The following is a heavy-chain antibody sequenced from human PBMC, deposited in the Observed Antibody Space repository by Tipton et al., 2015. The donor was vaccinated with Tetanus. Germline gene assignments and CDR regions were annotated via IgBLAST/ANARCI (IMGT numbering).Heavy chain of an antibody. V-gene: IGHV4-30-4*08. CDR2: IYYSGST. D-gene: IGHD3-16*01. CDR1: GGSISSNNYY. CDR3: ARDHGITWGGMGYYYGMDV. Sequence: LRLSCSVSGGSISSNNYYWAWIRQPPGKGLEWIGYIYYSGSTFYNPSLKSRVTISVDTSKNQFSLRLSSVTAADTAVYYCARDHGITWGGMGYYYGMDVWGQGTTVTVSS. J-gene: IGHJ6*02.